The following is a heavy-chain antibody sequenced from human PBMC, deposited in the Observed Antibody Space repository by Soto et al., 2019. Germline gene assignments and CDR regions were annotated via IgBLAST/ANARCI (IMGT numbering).Heavy chain of an antibody. V-gene: IGHV4-59*08. CDR3: ARGGYGYFDY. CDR1: GGSISNYY. D-gene: IGHD5-12*01. Sequence: QVQLQESGPGLVKPSETLSLTSTVSGGSISNYYWSWIRQPPGKGLEWIGYIYYSGSTNYNPSLKSRVTISVDTSKNQFSLKLSSVTAADTAVYYCARGGYGYFDYWGQGTLVTVSS. CDR2: IYYSGST. J-gene: IGHJ4*02.